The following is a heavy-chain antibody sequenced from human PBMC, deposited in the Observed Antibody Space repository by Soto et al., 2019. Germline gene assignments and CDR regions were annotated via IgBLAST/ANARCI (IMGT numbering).Heavy chain of an antibody. CDR2: IYSGGST. Sequence: GGSLRLSCAASGFTVSSNYMSWVRQAPGKGLEWVSVIYSGGSTYYADSVKGRFTISRDNSKNTLYLQMNSLRAEDTAVYYCARSGYCSSTSCYSEGDGATTNNWFDPWGQGTLVTVSS. J-gene: IGHJ5*02. CDR3: ARSGYCSSTSCYSEGDGATTNNWFDP. CDR1: GFTVSSNY. V-gene: IGHV3-66*01. D-gene: IGHD2-2*01.